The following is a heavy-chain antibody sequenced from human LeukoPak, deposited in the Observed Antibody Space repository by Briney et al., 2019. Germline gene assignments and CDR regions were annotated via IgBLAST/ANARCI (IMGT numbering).Heavy chain of an antibody. D-gene: IGHD6-13*01. CDR2: INHSGST. CDR3: ARKRSSSCYVGSKNWFDP. V-gene: IGHV4-34*01. J-gene: IGHJ5*02. CDR1: GGSFSGYY. Sequence: SETLSLTCAVYGGSFSGYYWSWIRQPPGKGLEWIGEINHSGSTNYNPSLKSRVTISVDTSKNQFSLKLSSVTAADTAVYYCARKRSSSCYVGSKNWFDPWGQGTLVTVSS.